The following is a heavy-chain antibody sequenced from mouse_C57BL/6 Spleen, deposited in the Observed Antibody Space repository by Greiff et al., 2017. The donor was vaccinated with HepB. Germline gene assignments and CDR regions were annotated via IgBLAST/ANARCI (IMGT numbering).Heavy chain of an antibody. J-gene: IGHJ4*01. Sequence: VQLQQSGAELVRPGASVKLSCKASGYTFTDYYINWVNQRPGQGLEWIARIYPGSGNTYYNEKFKGKATLTAEKSSSTAYMQLSSLTSEDSAVYFCGGELRLRTYAMDYWGQGTSVTVSS. D-gene: IGHD3-2*02. CDR1: GYTFTDYY. CDR2: IYPGSGNT. CDR3: GGELRLRTYAMDY. V-gene: IGHV1-76*01.